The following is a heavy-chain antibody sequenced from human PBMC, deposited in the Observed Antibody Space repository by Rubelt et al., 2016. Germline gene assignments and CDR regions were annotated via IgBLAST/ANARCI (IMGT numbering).Heavy chain of an antibody. D-gene: IGHD3-9*01. J-gene: IGHJ6*02. CDR3: ASSGFDYDILTGYYNYYGMDV. Sequence: QVQLVQSGAEVKKPGASVKVSCKASGYTFTSYAMHWVRQAPGQRLEWMGWINAGTGNTKYSQKFQGRVTITRDTAASTAYMGLSSLRSEDTAVYYCASSGFDYDILTGYYNYYGMDVWGQGTTVTVSS. CDR2: INAGTGNT. V-gene: IGHV1-3*01. CDR1: GYTFTSYA.